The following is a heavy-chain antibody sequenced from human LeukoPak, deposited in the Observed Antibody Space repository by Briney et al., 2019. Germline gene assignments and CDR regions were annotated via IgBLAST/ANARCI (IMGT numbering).Heavy chain of an antibody. J-gene: IGHJ6*03. D-gene: IGHD2-2*01. CDR1: GYTFTGYY. CDR3: ARAYRSPSRYCSSTSCPYYYYYYMDV. V-gene: IGHV1-2*02. Sequence: GASVKVSCKASGYTFTGYYMHWVRQAPGQGLEWMGSINPNSGGTNYAQKFQGRVTMTRDTSISTAYMELSRLRSDDTAVYYCARAYRSPSRYCSSTSCPYYYYYYMDVWGKGTTVTVSS. CDR2: INPNSGGT.